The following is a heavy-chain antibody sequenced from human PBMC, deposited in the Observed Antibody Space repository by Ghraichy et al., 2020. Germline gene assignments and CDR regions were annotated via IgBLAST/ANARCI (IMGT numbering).Heavy chain of an antibody. D-gene: IGHD6-6*01. J-gene: IGHJ4*02. CDR1: GYTFTSYG. Sequence: ASVKVSCKASGYTFTSYGISWVRQAPGQGLEWMGWISAYNGNTNYAQKLQGRVTMTTDTSTSTAYMELRSLRSDDTAVYYCARAVAARPDWYFDYWGQGTLVTVSS. CDR3: ARAVAARPDWYFDY. CDR2: ISAYNGNT. V-gene: IGHV1-18*01.